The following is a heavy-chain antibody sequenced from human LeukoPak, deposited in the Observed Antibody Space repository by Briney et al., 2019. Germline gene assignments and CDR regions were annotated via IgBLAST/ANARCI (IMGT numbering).Heavy chain of an antibody. CDR1: GGSISSSNYY. J-gene: IGHJ6*03. CDR3: ARQRADYYYYYIDV. CDR2: IYYSETT. V-gene: IGHV4-39*01. Sequence: SETLSLTCTVSGGSISSSNYYWDWIRQPPGKGLEWIGSIYYSETTYDNPSLKSRVTMSIDTSKNQFSLKLSSVTAADSAVYYCARQRADYYYYYIDVWGKETTVTLS.